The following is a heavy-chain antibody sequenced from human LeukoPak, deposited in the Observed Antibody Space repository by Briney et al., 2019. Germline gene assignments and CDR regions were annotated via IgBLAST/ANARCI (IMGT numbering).Heavy chain of an antibody. CDR1: GYTFTNYY. CDR2: INPSGGST. V-gene: IGHV1-46*01. D-gene: IGHD2-2*01. J-gene: IGHJ4*02. Sequence: ASVTVSCKASGYTFTNYYMHWVRQAPGQGLEWMGIINPSGGSTSYAQKFQGRVTMTRDMSTSTVYMELSSLRSEDTAVYYCARAIKPASPGSGPGYWGQGTLVTVSS. CDR3: ARAIKPASPGSGPGY.